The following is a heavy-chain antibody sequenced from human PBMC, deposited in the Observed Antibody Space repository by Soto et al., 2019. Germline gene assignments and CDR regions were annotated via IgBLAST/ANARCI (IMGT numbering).Heavy chain of an antibody. CDR3: AEGAVAGSFGFDI. J-gene: IGHJ3*02. D-gene: IGHD6-19*01. Sequence: EVQLVESGGGLVQPGRSLRLSCGASGFTFDDYAMHWVRQAPGKGLEWVSSISWNSDRIGYADSVKGRFTITRDNAKNTLYLQMNSPRAADTALYYCAEGAVAGSFGFDIWGQGTMVTVSS. CDR1: GFTFDDYA. V-gene: IGHV3-9*01. CDR2: ISWNSDRI.